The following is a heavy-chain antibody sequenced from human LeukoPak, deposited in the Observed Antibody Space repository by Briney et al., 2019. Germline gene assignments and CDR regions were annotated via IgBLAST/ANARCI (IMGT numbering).Heavy chain of an antibody. CDR2: ISAYNGNT. Sequence: ASVKVSCKASGYTFTSYGISWVRQAPGQGLEWMGWISAYNGNTNYAQKFQGRVTMTRDTSISTAYMELSRLRSDDTAVYYCALPNYYDSSGYYQVPNDAFDIWGQGTMVTVSS. D-gene: IGHD3-22*01. J-gene: IGHJ3*02. CDR1: GYTFTSYG. CDR3: ALPNYYDSSGYYQVPNDAFDI. V-gene: IGHV1-18*01.